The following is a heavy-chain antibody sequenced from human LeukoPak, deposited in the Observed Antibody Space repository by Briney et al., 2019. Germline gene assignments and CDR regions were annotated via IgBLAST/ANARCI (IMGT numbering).Heavy chain of an antibody. CDR1: GFIFSSYG. V-gene: IGHV3-30*03. CDR3: ASYCSSTSCYSPIDY. CDR2: ISYDGSNK. Sequence: GGSLRLSCAASGFIFSSYGMHWVRQAPGKGLEWVAVISYDGSNKYYADSVKGRFTISRDNSKNTLYLQMNSLRAEDTAVYYCASYCSSTSCYSPIDYWGQGTLVTVSS. D-gene: IGHD2-2*01. J-gene: IGHJ4*02.